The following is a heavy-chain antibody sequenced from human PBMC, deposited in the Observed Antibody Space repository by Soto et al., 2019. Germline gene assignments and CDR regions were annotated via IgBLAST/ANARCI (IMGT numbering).Heavy chain of an antibody. J-gene: IGHJ6*04. CDR2: ISWNSGSI. V-gene: IGHV3-9*01. CDR1: GFTFDDYA. D-gene: IGHD6-19*01. Sequence: PGGSLRLSCAASGFTFDDYAMHWVRQAPGKGLEWVSGISWNSGSIGYADSVKGRFTISRDNAKNSLYLQMNSLRAEDTALYYCAKDPVRGSSGWYDYYYGMDVWGEGTTVTVSS. CDR3: AKDPVRGSSGWYDYYYGMDV.